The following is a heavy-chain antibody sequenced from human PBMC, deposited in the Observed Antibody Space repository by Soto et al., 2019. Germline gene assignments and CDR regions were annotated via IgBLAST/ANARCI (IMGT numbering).Heavy chain of an antibody. V-gene: IGHV4-39*01. CDR1: GGSISSSSYY. J-gene: IGHJ4*02. D-gene: IGHD5-12*01. CDR2: IYYSGST. CDR3: ARLRRDGYNLIDY. Sequence: QLQLQESGPGLVKPSETLSLTCTVSGGSISSSSYYWGWIRQPPGKGLEWIGSIYYSGSTYYNPSLKSRVTISVDTSKNQFSLKLSSVTAADTAVYYCARLRRDGYNLIDYWGQGTLVTVSS.